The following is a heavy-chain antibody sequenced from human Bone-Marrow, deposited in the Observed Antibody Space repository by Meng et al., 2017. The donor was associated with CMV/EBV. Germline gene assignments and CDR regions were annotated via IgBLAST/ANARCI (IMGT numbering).Heavy chain of an antibody. Sequence: GESLKISCAASGFTFSSYDMHWVRQAPGKGLEWVSLISWDGGSTYYADSVKGRFTISRDNSKNSLYLQMNSLRTEDTAVYYCASEVWGLHWGQGTLVTGSS. V-gene: IGHV3-43*01. CDR2: ISWDGGST. D-gene: IGHD3-16*01. J-gene: IGHJ4*02. CDR1: GFTFSSYD. CDR3: ASEVWGLH.